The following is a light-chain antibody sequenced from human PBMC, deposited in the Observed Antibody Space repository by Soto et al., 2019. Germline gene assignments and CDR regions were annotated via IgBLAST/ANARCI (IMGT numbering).Light chain of an antibody. Sequence: EIVMTQSPATLSVSPGKRATLSCRASQSVSSNLAWYQQKPGQAPRLLIYGASTRATGIPARFSGSGSGTEFTLTITSLQSEDFAVYYCQQYNNWPWTFGQGTKVEIK. V-gene: IGKV3-15*01. CDR1: QSVSSN. J-gene: IGKJ1*01. CDR2: GAS. CDR3: QQYNNWPWT.